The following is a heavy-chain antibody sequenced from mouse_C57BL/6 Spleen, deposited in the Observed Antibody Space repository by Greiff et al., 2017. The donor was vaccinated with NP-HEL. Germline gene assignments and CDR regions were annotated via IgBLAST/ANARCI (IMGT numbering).Heavy chain of an antibody. CDR1: GYTFTSYT. CDR2: INPSSGYT. V-gene: IGHV1-4*01. J-gene: IGHJ3*01. D-gene: IGHD2-4*01. CDR3: ARLFYDYDVEG. Sequence: VQLQESGAELARPGASVKMSCKASGYTFTSYTMHWVKQRPGQGLEWIGYINPSSGYTKYNQKFKDKATLTADKSSSTAYMQLSSLTSEDSAVYYCARLFYDYDVEGWGQGTLVTVSA.